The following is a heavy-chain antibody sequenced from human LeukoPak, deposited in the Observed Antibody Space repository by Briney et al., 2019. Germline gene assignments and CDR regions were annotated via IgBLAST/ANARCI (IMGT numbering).Heavy chain of an antibody. V-gene: IGHV4-39*07. J-gene: IGHJ3*01. D-gene: IGHD6-13*01. CDR1: GGSISSSSYY. Sequence: SETLSLTCTVSGGSISSSSYYWGWIRQPPGKGPEWIGSIYYSGSTNYNPSLKSRVTISVDTSKNQFSLKLSSVTAADTAVYYCARAPYSTVLWGQGTMVTVSS. CDR3: ARAPYSTVL. CDR2: IYYSGST.